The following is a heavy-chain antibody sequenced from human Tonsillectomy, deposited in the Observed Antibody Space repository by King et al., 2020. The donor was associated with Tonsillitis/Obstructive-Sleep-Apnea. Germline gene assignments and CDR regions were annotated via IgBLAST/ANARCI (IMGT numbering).Heavy chain of an antibody. CDR3: ARDIVIVPAAIDY. CDR1: GFTFSSY. CDR2: IWYDGSNK. V-gene: IGHV3-33*01. J-gene: IGHJ4*02. D-gene: IGHD2-2*01. Sequence: VQLVEYGGGVVQPGRSLRLSCAASGFTFSSYIWYDGSNKYYADSVKGRFTISRDNSKNTLYLQMNSLRAEDTAVYYCARDIVIVPAAIDYWGQGTLVTVSS.